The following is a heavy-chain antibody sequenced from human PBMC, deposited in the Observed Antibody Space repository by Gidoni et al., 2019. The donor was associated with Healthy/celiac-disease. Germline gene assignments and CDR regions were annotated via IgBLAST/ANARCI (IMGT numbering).Heavy chain of an antibody. V-gene: IGHV3-9*01. CDR3: AKGGGSYLGAGDY. CDR2: ISWNSGSI. Sequence: EVQLVESGGGLVQPGRSLRLSCAASGFTFDDYAMHWVRQAPGKGLEWVSGISWNSGSIGYADSVKGRFTISRDNAKNSLYLQMNSLRAEDTALYYCAKGGGSYLGAGDYWGQGTLVTVSS. J-gene: IGHJ4*02. D-gene: IGHD1-26*01. CDR1: GFTFDDYA.